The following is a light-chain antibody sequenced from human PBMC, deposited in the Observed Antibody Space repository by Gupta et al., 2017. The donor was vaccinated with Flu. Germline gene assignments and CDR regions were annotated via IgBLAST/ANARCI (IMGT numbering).Light chain of an antibody. Sequence: GNAWLAWFQQRPGKAPRRLISTASNLDSGVPARFSGSGSGTDFTLTISRVEAEDVGVYYCKRAEFLPLTFGQGTKVEIK. J-gene: IGKJ1*01. CDR2: TAS. CDR1: GNAW. CDR3: KRAEFLPLT. V-gene: IGKV2D-30*01.